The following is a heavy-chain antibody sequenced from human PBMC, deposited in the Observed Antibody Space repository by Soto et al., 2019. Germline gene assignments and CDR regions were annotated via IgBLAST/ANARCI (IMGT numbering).Heavy chain of an antibody. Sequence: SETLSLTCTVYGGSVGSGSYYWGWIRQPPGKGLEWIGYIFYSGSTSYNPSLQSRVTISVDTSKNQFSLKLSSVTAADTAVYYCARYRRAPTAPPYCGPAPLLTLSS. J-gene: IGHJ4*02. CDR1: GGSVGSGSYY. CDR3: ARYRRAPTAPPY. V-gene: IGHV4-61*01. CDR2: IFYSGST.